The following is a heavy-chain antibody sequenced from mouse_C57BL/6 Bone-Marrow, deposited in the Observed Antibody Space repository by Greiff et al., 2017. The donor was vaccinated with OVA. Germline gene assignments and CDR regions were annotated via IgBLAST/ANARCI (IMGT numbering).Heavy chain of an antibody. Sequence: VQVVESGAELAKPGASVKLSCKASGYTFTSYWMHWVKQRPGQGLEWIGYINPSSGYTKYNQKFKDKATLTADKSSSTAYMQLSSLTYEDSAVYYCAIWYYAMDYWGQGTSVTVSS. D-gene: IGHD1-1*02. CDR1: GYTFTSYW. V-gene: IGHV1-7*01. CDR2: INPSSGYT. J-gene: IGHJ4*01. CDR3: AIWYYAMDY.